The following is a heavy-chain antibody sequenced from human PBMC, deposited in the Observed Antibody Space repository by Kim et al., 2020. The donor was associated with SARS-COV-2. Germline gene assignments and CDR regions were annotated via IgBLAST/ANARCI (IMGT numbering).Heavy chain of an antibody. J-gene: IGHJ6*02. CDR3: ARGCRPHRRYYYGMDV. CDR1: GGSFSGYY. Sequence: SETLSLTCAVYGGSFSGYYWSWIRQPPGKGLEWIGEINHSGSTNYNPSLKSRVTISVDTSKNQFSLKLSSVTAADTAVYYCARGCRPHRRYYYGMDVWGQGTTVTVSS. D-gene: IGHD4-17*01. CDR2: INHSGST. V-gene: IGHV4-34*01.